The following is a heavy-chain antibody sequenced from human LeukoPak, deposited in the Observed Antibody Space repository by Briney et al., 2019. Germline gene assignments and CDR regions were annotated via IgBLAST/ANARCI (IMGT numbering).Heavy chain of an antibody. CDR3: AREAAAAGGNLPQKNFDY. CDR1: GYSFTGYY. CDR2: INPRGGTA. Sequence: GASVKVSCKASGYSFTGYYMHWVRQAPGQGLEWLGQINPRGGTASDVQKFQGRVTMTRDTSTSTVYMELGSLRSEDTAVYYCAREAAAAGGNLPQKNFDYWGQGTLVTVSS. D-gene: IGHD6-13*01. V-gene: IGHV1-46*01. J-gene: IGHJ4*01.